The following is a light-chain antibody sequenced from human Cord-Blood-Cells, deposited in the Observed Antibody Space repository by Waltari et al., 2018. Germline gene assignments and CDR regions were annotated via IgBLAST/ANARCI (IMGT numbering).Light chain of an antibody. V-gene: IGKV1-39*01. CDR2: AAS. CDR1: QSISSY. Sequence: DIQMTQSPSSLSASVGDRVTITCRASQSISSYLNWYQQKPGKAPKLLIYAASSLKSGVPSRFSGSGSGTDFTPTVSRLQHEDFATYNCQQSYSSPLTFGPGTKVDIK. CDR3: QQSYSSPLT. J-gene: IGKJ3*01.